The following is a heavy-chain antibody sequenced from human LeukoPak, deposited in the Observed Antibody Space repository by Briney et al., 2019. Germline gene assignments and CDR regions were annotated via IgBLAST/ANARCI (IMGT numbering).Heavy chain of an antibody. J-gene: IGHJ4*02. CDR3: AKVFRSGSYLSD. CDR1: GFTFSSYG. CDR2: ISYDGSNK. D-gene: IGHD1-26*01. Sequence: GGSLRLSCAASGFTFSSYGMHWVRQAPGKGLEWVAVISYDGSNKYYADSVKGRFTISRDNSKNTLYLRMNSLRAEDTAVYYCAKVFRSGSYLSDWGQGTLVTVSS. V-gene: IGHV3-30*18.